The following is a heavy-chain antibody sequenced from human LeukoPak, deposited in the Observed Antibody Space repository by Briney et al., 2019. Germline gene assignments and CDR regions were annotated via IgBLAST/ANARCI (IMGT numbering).Heavy chain of an antibody. CDR1: GFTFSSYG. CDR2: IWYDGRRQ. Sequence: GGSLRLSSAASGFTFSSYGLHWVRQAPGKGLEWVALIWYDGRRQFYADSVKGRFTISRDDSSNTLFLQMNGLRAEDTAVYYCARLGSSWSSDYWGQGTLVTVSS. CDR3: ARLGSSWSSDY. J-gene: IGHJ4*02. D-gene: IGHD6-13*01. V-gene: IGHV3-33*01.